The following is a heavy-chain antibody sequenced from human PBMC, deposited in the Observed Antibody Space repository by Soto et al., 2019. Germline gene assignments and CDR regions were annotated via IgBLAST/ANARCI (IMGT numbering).Heavy chain of an antibody. CDR1: GFTFSDYY. Sequence: QVQLVESGGGLVKPGGSLRLSCAASGFTFSDYYMSWIRQAPGKGLEWVSYISSSSSYTNYADSVKGRFTISRDNAKNSMYLQMNSLRAEDTAVYYCASDRGSESSLGYWGQGTLVTVSS. V-gene: IGHV3-11*05. CDR3: ASDRGSESSLGY. CDR2: ISSSSSYT. J-gene: IGHJ4*02. D-gene: IGHD3-10*01.